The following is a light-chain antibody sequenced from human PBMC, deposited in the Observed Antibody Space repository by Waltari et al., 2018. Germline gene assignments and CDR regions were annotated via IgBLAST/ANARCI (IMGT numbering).Light chain of an antibody. CDR3: LQYDDFPMA. CDR1: QDITIR. J-gene: IGKJ5*01. CDR2: DAS. Sequence: DIQMTQSPSSLSASWGDRVTITCQASQDITIRLNWYQQRPGKALKLLIYDASNLERGVPSRYSGSGSGTDFSFTIANLLPEDIATYYCLQYDDFPMAFGQGTRLDIK. V-gene: IGKV1-33*01.